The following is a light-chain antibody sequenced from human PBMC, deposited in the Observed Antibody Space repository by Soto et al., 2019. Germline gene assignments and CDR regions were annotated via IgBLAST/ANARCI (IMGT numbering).Light chain of an antibody. CDR1: QSVSSSY. CDR2: GAS. Sequence: EIVLTQSPGTLSLSPGERATLSCRASQSVSSSYLAWYQQKPGQAPRLLIYGASSRATGIPDRFSGSGSETEFTLTISSLQPDDFATYYCQHYNSYGTFGQGTKVDIK. V-gene: IGKV3-20*01. CDR3: QHYNSYGT. J-gene: IGKJ1*01.